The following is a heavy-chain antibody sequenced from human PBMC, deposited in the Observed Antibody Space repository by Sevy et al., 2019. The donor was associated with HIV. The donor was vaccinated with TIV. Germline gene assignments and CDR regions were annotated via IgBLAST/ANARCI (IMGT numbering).Heavy chain of an antibody. V-gene: IGHV3-48*03. CDR1: GFTFSSYE. CDR2: ISSSGSTI. J-gene: IGHJ6*02. D-gene: IGHD6-19*01. Sequence: LRLSCAASGFTFSSYEMNWVRQAPGKGLEWVSYISSSGSTIYYADSVKGRFTISRDNAKNSLYLQMNSLRAEDTAVYYCARDRQGSGWYTRPNYYYGMDVWGQWTTVTVSS. CDR3: ARDRQGSGWYTRPNYYYGMDV.